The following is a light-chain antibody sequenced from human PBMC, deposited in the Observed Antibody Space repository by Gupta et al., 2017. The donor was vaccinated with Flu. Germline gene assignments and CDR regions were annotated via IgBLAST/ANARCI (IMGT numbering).Light chain of an antibody. CDR2: LNSDGSH. Sequence: QLVRTHSPSPSASLGASVTLTCTLSSGHSSYSIAWHQQQPEKGPRYLMKLNSDGSHSKGDVIPDRFSGSSSGAERYLTISSLQSEDEADYYCQTWGTGRVFGGGTKLTVL. J-gene: IGLJ3*02. CDR1: SGHSSYS. CDR3: QTWGTGRV. V-gene: IGLV4-69*01.